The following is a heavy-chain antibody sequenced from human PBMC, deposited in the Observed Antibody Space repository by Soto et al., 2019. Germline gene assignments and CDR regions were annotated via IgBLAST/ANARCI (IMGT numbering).Heavy chain of an antibody. CDR1: GYTFTSYY. V-gene: IGHV1-46*01. Sequence: ASVKVSCKASGYTFTSYYMHWVRQAPGQGLEWMGIINPSGGSTSYAQKFQGRVTMTRDTSTSTVYMELSSLRSEDTAVCYCARGGATDGSYYYYYGMDVWAKGPRSPSP. D-gene: IGHD2-8*02. J-gene: IGHJ6*02. CDR2: INPSGGST. CDR3: ARGGATDGSYYYYYGMDV.